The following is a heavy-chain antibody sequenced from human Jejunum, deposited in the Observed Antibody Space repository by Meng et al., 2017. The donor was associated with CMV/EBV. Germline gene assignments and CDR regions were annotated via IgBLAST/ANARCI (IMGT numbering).Heavy chain of an antibody. J-gene: IGHJ5*02. CDR3: TRDVQYSCYS. V-gene: IGHV3-23*01. CDR1: GFTFSSFA. D-gene: IGHD3-22*01. CDR2: ITGSGGTT. Sequence: LSCAASGFTFSSFAMSWVRQAPGKGLEWVSGITGSGGTTYYADSVQGRFTISRDNAKNTVYLQMNSLRAEDTAVYYCTRDVQYSCYSWGQGTLVTVSS.